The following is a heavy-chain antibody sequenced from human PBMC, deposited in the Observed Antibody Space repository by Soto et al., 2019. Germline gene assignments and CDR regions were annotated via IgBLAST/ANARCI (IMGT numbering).Heavy chain of an antibody. CDR3: ARHRGDGSGRYYYYYMDV. D-gene: IGHD3-10*01. CDR1: GGSISSSSYY. Sequence: QLQLQESGPGLVKPSETLSLSCTVSGGSISSSSYYWGWIRQPPGKGLEWIGSICYSGSTYYNPSLRSRVTISADASKNHFSLRLRSVTAADTAVYYCARHRGDGSGRYYYYYMDVWGKGTTVTVSS. V-gene: IGHV4-39*01. J-gene: IGHJ6*03. CDR2: ICYSGST.